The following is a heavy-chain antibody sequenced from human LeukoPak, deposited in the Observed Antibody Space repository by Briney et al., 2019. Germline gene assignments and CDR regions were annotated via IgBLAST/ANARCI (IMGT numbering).Heavy chain of an antibody. CDR2: ISSSGSTI. J-gene: IGHJ4*02. CDR1: GFTFSSYE. CDR3: AGGITMVRGALDY. Sequence: SGGSLRLSCAASGFTFSSYEMNWVRQAPGKGLEWVSYISSSGSTIYYADSVKGRFTISRDNAKNSLYLQMNSLRAEDTAVYYCAGGITMVRGALDYWGQGTLVTVSS. V-gene: IGHV3-48*03. D-gene: IGHD3-10*01.